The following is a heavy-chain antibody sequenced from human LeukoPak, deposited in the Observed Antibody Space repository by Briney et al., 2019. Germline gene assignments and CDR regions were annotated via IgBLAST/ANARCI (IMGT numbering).Heavy chain of an antibody. D-gene: IGHD5-18*01. CDR3: ARGGATPMVFRY. V-gene: IGHV4-34*01. J-gene: IGHJ4*02. CDR2: ISHSGST. Sequence: PSATLSLTCAVHSGSFSTYYWSWIRQPPGKGLEWIGEISHSGSTNYSPSLKSRVTISIDMSKNQFSLKLISVTAADTAVYYCARGGATPMVFRYWGQGTLVTVSS. CDR1: SGSFSTYY.